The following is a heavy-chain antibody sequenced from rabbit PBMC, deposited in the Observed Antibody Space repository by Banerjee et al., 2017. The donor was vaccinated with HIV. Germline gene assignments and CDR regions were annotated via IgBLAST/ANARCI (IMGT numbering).Heavy chain of an antibody. V-gene: IGHV1S47*01. D-gene: IGHD1-1*01. CDR3: ARNYVNVFDP. Sequence: QEQLEESGGGLVQPGGSLQVSCKASGFDFSTYGVSWVRQGPGKGLEWIGYIDPIFGSTVYANWVNGRFTISRENTQNTLYLQLNSLTVADTATYFCARNYVNVFDPWGPGTLVTVS. CDR1: GFDFSTYG. CDR2: IDPIFGST. J-gene: IGHJ2*01.